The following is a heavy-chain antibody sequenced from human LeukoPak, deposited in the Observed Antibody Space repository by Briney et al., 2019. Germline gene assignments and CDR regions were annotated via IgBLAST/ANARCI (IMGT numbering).Heavy chain of an antibody. D-gene: IGHD3-22*01. CDR3: ASYSSGYFALDI. V-gene: IGHV1-69*05. CDR1: GGTFSSYT. Sequence: SVKVSCKASGGTFSSYTISWVRQAPGQGLEWMGGIIPIFGTANYAQKFQGRVTITTDESTSTAYMELSSLRSEDTAVYYCASYSSGYFALDIWGQGTMVTVSS. J-gene: IGHJ3*02. CDR2: IIPIFGTA.